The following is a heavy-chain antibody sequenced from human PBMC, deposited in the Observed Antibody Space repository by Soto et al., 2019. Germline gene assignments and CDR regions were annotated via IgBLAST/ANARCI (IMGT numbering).Heavy chain of an antibody. V-gene: IGHV1-18*01. CDR1: GYTFTSYG. CDR2: ISAYNGNT. J-gene: IGHJ3*02. Sequence: ASVKVSCKASGYTFTSYGISWVRQAPGQGLEWMGWISAYNGNTNYAQKLQGRVTMTTDTSTSTAYMELRSLRSDDTAVYYCARDRADIVATIIVAFDIWGQGTMVTVSS. CDR3: ARDRADIVATIIVAFDI. D-gene: IGHD5-12*01.